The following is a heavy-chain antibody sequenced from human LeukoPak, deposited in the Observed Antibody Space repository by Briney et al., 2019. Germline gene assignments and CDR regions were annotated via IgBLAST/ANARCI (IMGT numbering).Heavy chain of an antibody. V-gene: IGHV3-21*01. J-gene: IGHJ6*02. D-gene: IGHD2-15*01. Sequence: GGSLRLSCAASGFTFSSYSMNWVRQAPGKGLEWVSSISSSSSYIYYADSVKGRFTISRDNAKNSLYLQMNSLSAEDTAVYYCAREDVVVAAMLYYYYGMDVWGQGTTVTVSS. CDR3: AREDVVVAAMLYYYYGMDV. CDR1: GFTFSSYS. CDR2: ISSSSSYI.